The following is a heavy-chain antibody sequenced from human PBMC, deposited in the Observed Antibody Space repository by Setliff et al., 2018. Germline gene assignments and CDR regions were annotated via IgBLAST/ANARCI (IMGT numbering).Heavy chain of an antibody. D-gene: IGHD3-22*01. Sequence: SETLSLTCTVSGDSITSGSDSWNWIRQPAGKGLQWIGRVFSGGSPNYSPSFKSRVTMSIDTSKNQFSLKLSSVTAADTAVYYCARLYHNDNSADFRRAPFDVWGQGIMVTVSS. J-gene: IGHJ3*01. CDR2: VFSGGSP. CDR1: GDSITSGSDS. V-gene: IGHV4-61*02. CDR3: ARLYHNDNSADFRRAPFDV.